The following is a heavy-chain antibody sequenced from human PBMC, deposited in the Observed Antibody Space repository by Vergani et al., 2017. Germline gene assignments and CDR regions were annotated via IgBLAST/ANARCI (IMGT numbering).Heavy chain of an antibody. Sequence: QVQLVESGGGVVQPGRSLRLSCAASGFTFSSYSMHRVRQAPGKGLEWVAVISYDGSNKYYADSVKGRFTISRDNSKNTLYLQMNSLRAEDTAVYYCARSSGWYVYYMDVWGKGTTVTVSS. CDR3: ARSSGWYVYYMDV. CDR2: ISYDGSNK. J-gene: IGHJ6*03. CDR1: GFTFSSYS. D-gene: IGHD6-19*01. V-gene: IGHV3-30*03.